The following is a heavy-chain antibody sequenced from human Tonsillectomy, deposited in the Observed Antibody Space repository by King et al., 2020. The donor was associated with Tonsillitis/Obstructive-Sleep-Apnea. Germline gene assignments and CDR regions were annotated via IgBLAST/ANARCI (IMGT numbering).Heavy chain of an antibody. CDR3: ARGSYSYNGMDV. CDR2: FIDSGGA. J-gene: IGHJ6*02. V-gene: IGHV4-34*01. Sequence: VQLQQWGAGLLKPSETLSLTCAVYGGSFSAYYCSWVRQPPGKGLEWIGEFIDSGGANYNPSLESRVSMSVDTSTNQFSLNLNSVTAADTAVYYCARGSYSYNGMDVWGQGTTVTVSS. CDR1: GGSFSAYY. D-gene: IGHD5-18*01.